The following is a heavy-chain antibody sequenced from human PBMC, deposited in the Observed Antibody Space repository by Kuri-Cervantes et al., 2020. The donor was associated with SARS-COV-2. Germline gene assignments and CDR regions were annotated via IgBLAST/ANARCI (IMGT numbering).Heavy chain of an antibody. CDR1: GGSISSYY. D-gene: IGHD4-17*01. CDR2: IYPSGST. V-gene: IGHV4-4*07. CDR3: ARYDYGDYVDAFDI. Sequence: SETLSLTCTVSGGSISSYYWSWIRQPAGKGLEWIGRIYPSGSTNYNPSLKGRVTMSVDTSKNQLSLKLSSVTAADTAVYYCARYDYGDYVDAFDIWGQGTMVTVSS. J-gene: IGHJ3*02.